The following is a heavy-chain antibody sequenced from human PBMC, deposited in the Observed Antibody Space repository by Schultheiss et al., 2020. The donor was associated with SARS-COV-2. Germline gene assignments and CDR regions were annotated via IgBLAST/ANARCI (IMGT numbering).Heavy chain of an antibody. CDR1: GFSLSTSGVG. CDR3: AHTLVVVTGDDFDI. D-gene: IGHD2-21*02. J-gene: IGHJ3*02. CDR2: IYWDGEK. V-gene: IGHV2-5*02. Sequence: SGPTLVKPTPTLTLTCTFSGFSLSTSGVGAGWIRQPPGKALEWLALIYWDGEKRYNPSLKSRLTITKDTSKNQVVLTITNMDPVDTATYYCAHTLVVVTGDDFDIWGQGTMVTVSS.